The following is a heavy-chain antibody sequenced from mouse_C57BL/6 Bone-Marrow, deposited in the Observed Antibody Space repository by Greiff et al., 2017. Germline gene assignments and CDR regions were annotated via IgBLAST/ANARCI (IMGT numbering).Heavy chain of an antibody. J-gene: IGHJ1*03. CDR3: AKNWDGWYFDV. D-gene: IGHD4-1*01. CDR2: IYPGSGNT. V-gene: IGHV1-76*01. Sequence: VQLQQSGAELVRPGASVKLSCKASGYTFPDYYINWVKQRPGQGLEWISRIYPGSGNTYYNEKFKGKATLTAEKSSSTAYMQLSSLTSEDSAVYFCAKNWDGWYFDVWGTGTTVTVSS. CDR1: GYTFPDYY.